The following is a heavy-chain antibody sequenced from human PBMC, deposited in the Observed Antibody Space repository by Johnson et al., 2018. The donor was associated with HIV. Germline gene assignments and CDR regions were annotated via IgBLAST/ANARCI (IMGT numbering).Heavy chain of an antibody. CDR1: GFTFSSYW. D-gene: IGHD4-23*01. Sequence: VQLVESGGGLVQPGGSLRLSCAASGFTFSSYWMSWVRQAPGRGLEWVANIKQDGGEKYYVDSVKGRFTISRDNAKHSLYLQMNSLIAEDTAVYYCARAGYGGNPDAFDIWGQGTMVTVSS. V-gene: IGHV3-7*05. CDR3: ARAGYGGNPDAFDI. J-gene: IGHJ3*02. CDR2: IKQDGGEK.